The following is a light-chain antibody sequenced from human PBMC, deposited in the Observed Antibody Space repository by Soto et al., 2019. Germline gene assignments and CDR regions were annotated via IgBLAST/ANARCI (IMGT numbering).Light chain of an antibody. CDR1: QSVLYSSNNKNY. CDR2: WAS. CDR3: QQYYSPWT. V-gene: IGKV4-1*01. J-gene: IGKJ1*01. Sequence: DIVMTQSPDSLAVSLGERATINCKSSQSVLYSSNNKNYLAWYQQKPGQPPKLLIYWASTRESGVPDRFSGSGSGIDFTLTISSLQAEDVAVYYCQQYYSPWTFGQGTKVELK.